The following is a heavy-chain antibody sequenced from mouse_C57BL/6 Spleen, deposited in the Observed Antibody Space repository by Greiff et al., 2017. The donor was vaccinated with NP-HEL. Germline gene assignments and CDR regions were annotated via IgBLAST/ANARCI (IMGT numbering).Heavy chain of an antibody. D-gene: IGHD2-4*01. Sequence: DVKLVESGGGLVKPGGSLKLSCAASGFTFSSYAMSWVRQTPEKRLEWVATISDGGSYTYYPDNVKGRFTISRDNAKNNLYLQMSHLKSEDTAMYYCARAYDYDHGFPYAMDYWGQGTSVTVSS. CDR3: ARAYDYDHGFPYAMDY. J-gene: IGHJ4*01. V-gene: IGHV5-4*03. CDR2: ISDGGSYT. CDR1: GFTFSSYA.